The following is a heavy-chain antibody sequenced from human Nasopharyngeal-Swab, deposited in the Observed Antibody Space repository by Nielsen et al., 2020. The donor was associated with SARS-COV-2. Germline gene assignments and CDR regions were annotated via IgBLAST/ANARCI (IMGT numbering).Heavy chain of an antibody. CDR3: ARVSDFGDYYYYYYMDV. CDR2: IYHSGST. Sequence: SETLSLTCAVSGGSISSSNWWSWVRQPPGKGLEWIGEIYHSGSTNYNPSLKSRVTISVDKSKNQFSLKLSSVTAADTAVYYCARVSDFGDYYYYYYMDVWGKGTTVTVSS. D-gene: IGHD3-16*01. V-gene: IGHV4-4*02. CDR1: GGSISSSNW. J-gene: IGHJ6*03.